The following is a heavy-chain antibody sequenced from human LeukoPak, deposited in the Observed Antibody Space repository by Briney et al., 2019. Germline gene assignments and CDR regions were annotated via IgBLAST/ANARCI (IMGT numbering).Heavy chain of an antibody. CDR2: VDPEDGET. CDR1: GYTFTDYY. CDR3: ATAGKWELLAGLYDY. V-gene: IGHV1-69-2*01. Sequence: ASVKISCKVSGYTFTDYYMHWVQQAPGKGLEWMGLVDPEDGETIYAEKFQGRVTITADTSTDTVYMELSSLRSEDTAVYYCATAGKWELLAGLYDYWGQGTLVTVSS. D-gene: IGHD1-26*01. J-gene: IGHJ4*02.